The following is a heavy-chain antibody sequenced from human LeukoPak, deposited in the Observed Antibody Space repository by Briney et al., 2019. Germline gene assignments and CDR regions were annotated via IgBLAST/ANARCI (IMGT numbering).Heavy chain of an antibody. V-gene: IGHV3-21*01. CDR3: ARDTPLEWSTPFYYGMDV. D-gene: IGHD3-3*01. Sequence: GGSLKLSCAASGFTFSGSAMHWVRQASGKGLEWVSSISSSSSYIYYADSVKGRSTISRDNAKDSLYLQMNSLRAEDTAVYYCARDTPLEWSTPFYYGMDVWGQGTTVTVSS. J-gene: IGHJ6*02. CDR1: GFTFSGSA. CDR2: ISSSSSYI.